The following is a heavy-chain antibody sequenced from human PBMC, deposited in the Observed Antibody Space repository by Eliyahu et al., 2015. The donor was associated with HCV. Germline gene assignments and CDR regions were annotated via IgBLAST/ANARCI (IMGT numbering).Heavy chain of an antibody. V-gene: IGHV3-49*04. D-gene: IGHD2-15*01. CDR2: IRSKAYGGTT. J-gene: IGHJ6*02. CDR3: TREIVVVVAANYYYYYGMDV. CDR1: GXTXGDYA. Sequence: EVQLVESGGGLVQPGRSLRLSCTASGXTXGDYAMGGVGQAPGKGLEGVGFIRSKAYGGTTEYAASVKGRFTISRDDSKSIAYLQMNSLKTEDTAVYYCTREIVVVVAANYYYYYGMDVWGQGTTVTVSS.